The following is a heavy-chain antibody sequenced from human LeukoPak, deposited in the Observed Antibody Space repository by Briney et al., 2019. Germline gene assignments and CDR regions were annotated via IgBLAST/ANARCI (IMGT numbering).Heavy chain of an antibody. CDR2: INHSGST. CDR3: ARSGFRTSSRGWFDP. D-gene: IGHD3/OR15-3a*01. Sequence: SETLSLTCAVYGGSFSGYYWSWIRQPPGKGLEWIGEINHSGSTNYNPSLKSRVTISVDTSKNQFSLKLSSVTAADTAVYYCARSGFRTSSRGWFDPWGQGTLVTVSS. V-gene: IGHV4-34*01. CDR1: GGSFSGYY. J-gene: IGHJ5*02.